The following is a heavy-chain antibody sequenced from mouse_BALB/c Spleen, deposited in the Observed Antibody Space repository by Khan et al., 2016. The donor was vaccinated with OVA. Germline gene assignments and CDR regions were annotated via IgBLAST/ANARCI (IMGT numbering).Heavy chain of an antibody. D-gene: IGHD2-14*01. Sequence: LEVSGPELVKPGASLKVSCKASGYTFTDYIIGWVKQSTRQGLEWIGDIFPGSDTPYYNEKFKDKATLTVDKSANTAYMQLSSLTSDESAVDFCARGGYSAFAYWGQGTLVTVSA. CDR2: IFPGSDTP. J-gene: IGHJ3*01. V-gene: IGHV1-77*01. CDR3: ARGGYSAFAY. CDR1: GYTFTDYI.